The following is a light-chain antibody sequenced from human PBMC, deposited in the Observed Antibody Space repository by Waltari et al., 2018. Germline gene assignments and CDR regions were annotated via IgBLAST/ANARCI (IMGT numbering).Light chain of an antibody. CDR2: EVT. Sequence: QSALTQPPSVSASPGQSVTISCTGTSSDVGSYARVSWYQQPPGTAPNLLISEVTNRPSGVPDRFSGSKSGNTAFLTISGLQAGDEADYYCSSFTSSSTWVFGGGTKLTVL. J-gene: IGLJ3*02. CDR3: SSFTSSSTWV. V-gene: IGLV2-18*02. CDR1: SSDVGSYAR.